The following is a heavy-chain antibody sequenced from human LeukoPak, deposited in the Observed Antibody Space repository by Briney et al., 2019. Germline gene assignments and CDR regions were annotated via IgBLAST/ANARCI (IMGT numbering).Heavy chain of an antibody. J-gene: IGHJ4*02. CDR3: ARRRPGYYDFWSGYQDY. D-gene: IGHD3-3*01. V-gene: IGHV4-39*01. CDR2: LFHSGGT. Sequence: SDTLSLTCTVSSGSISSGTFYWDWIRQTPGKGLEWIVSLFHSGGTYYNPSLRSRVNTSVDTSKNQFSLKLHSVTAADTAMYYCARRRPGYYDFWSGYQDYWGQGTLVTVSS. CDR1: SGSISSGTFY.